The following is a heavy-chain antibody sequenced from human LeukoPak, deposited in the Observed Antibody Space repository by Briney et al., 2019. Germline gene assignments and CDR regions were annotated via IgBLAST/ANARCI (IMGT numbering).Heavy chain of an antibody. CDR1: GFTFSSYA. V-gene: IGHV3-23*01. CDR2: ISGSGGNT. D-gene: IGHD2-15*01. Sequence: PGGSLRLSCAASGFTFSSYAMSWARQAPGKGLEWISCISGSGGNTYYADSVKGRFTISRDISKNTLYLQMNSLRGEDTAVYYCAKPGDGCSGGSCYYFDYWGQGTLVTVSS. J-gene: IGHJ4*02. CDR3: AKPGDGCSGGSCYYFDY.